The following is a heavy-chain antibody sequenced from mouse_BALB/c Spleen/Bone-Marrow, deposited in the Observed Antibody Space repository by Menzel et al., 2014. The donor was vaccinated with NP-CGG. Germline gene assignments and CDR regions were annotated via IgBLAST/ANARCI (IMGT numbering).Heavy chain of an antibody. Sequence: EVQLQQSGPELMKPGASVKISCKASGYSFTSYYMHWVKQSHGKSLEWIGYIDPFNGDTNYNQKFKGKATLTVDKSSSTAYMHLSSLTSEDSAVYYCARGVITTGPGFAYWGQGTLVTVSA. D-gene: IGHD2-4*01. V-gene: IGHV1S135*01. CDR2: IDPFNGDT. CDR1: GYSFTSYY. J-gene: IGHJ3*01. CDR3: ARGVITTGPGFAY.